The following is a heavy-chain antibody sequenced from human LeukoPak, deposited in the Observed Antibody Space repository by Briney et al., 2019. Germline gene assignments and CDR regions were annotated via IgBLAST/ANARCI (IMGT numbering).Heavy chain of an antibody. V-gene: IGHV1-2*02. CDR1: GYTFTDYY. CDR3: ARGLNIEGYNFNY. Sequence: ASVEVSCKASGYTFTDYYIHWLRQARGQGVEWMGWIIPNKGGTNYAPKFRGRVTMTTDTSISTAYMELSRLRSDDTAVYYCARGLNIEGYNFNYWGQGTLVTVSS. CDR2: IIPNKGGT. J-gene: IGHJ4*02. D-gene: IGHD5-24*01.